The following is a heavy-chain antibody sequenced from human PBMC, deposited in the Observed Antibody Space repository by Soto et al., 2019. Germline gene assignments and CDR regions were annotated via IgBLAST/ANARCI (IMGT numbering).Heavy chain of an antibody. J-gene: IGHJ4*02. CDR2: IKQDGCEK. D-gene: IGHD3-22*01. V-gene: IGHV3-7*03. Sequence: PGGFLRLSCVASGFTFRSYWLSWVRQAPGTGLEWVANIKQDGCEKYYVDSVKGRFTISRDNARKSLYLQMNSLGDEDTAVYFCAKDGPDDSSGYFSFEYWGQGALVTVSS. CDR1: GFTFRSYW. CDR3: AKDGPDDSSGYFSFEY.